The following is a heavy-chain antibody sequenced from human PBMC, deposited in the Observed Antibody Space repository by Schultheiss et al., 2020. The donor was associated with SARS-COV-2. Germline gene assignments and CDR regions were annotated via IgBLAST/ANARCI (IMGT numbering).Heavy chain of an antibody. D-gene: IGHD1-1*01. CDR2: ISSSSSYI. V-gene: IGHV3-21*04. J-gene: IGHJ4*02. CDR1: GFTVNNYS. Sequence: GGSLRLSCAVSGFTVNNYSMNWVRQAPGKGLEWVSFISSSSSYIYYADSVKGRFTISRDNAKNTLYLQVNSLRAEDTAIYYCAKTEAWNFDYWGQGTLVTVSS. CDR3: AKTEAWNFDY.